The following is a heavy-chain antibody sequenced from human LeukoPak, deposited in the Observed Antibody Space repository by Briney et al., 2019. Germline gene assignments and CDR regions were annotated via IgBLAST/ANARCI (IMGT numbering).Heavy chain of an antibody. CDR1: GFTFSDHY. CDR3: ANMLD. CDR2: TRNKANSYTT. V-gene: IGHV3-72*01. Sequence: PGGSLRLSCAASGFTFSDHYMDWVRQAPGKGLEWVGRTRNKANSYTTEYAAPVKGRFTISRDDSKNSLYLQMNSLKTEDTAVYYCANMLDWGQGTLVTVSS. D-gene: IGHD2-8*01. J-gene: IGHJ4*02.